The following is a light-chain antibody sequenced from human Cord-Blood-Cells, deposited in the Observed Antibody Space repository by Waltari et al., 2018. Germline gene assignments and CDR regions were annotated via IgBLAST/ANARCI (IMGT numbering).Light chain of an antibody. CDR1: SSDVGGYNY. Sequence: QSALTQPPSASGSPGQSVTISCTGTSSDVGGYNYLPWYQQHPGKAPKLMVYEVSKRPSGVPYRVAGSKSGNTASLTVAGLQAEDEADYYCSSYAGSNNKVFGTGTKVTVL. CDR3: SSYAGSNNKV. CDR2: EVS. V-gene: IGLV2-8*01. J-gene: IGLJ1*01.